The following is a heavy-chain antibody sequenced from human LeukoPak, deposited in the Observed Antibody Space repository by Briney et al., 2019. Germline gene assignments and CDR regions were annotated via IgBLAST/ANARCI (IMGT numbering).Heavy chain of an antibody. CDR3: ARGYYDFWSGYQNWFDP. J-gene: IGHJ5*02. CDR2: ISSSSSTI. CDR1: GFTFSSYS. D-gene: IGHD3-3*01. V-gene: IGHV3-48*01. Sequence: PGGSLRLSCAASGFTFSSYSMNWVRQAPGKGLEWVSYISSSSSTIYYADSVKGRFTIPRDNAKNSLYLQMNSLRAEDTAVYYCARGYYDFWSGYQNWFDPWGQGTLVTVSS.